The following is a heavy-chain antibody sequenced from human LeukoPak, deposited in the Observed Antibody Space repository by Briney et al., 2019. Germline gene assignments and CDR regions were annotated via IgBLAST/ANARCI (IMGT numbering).Heavy chain of an antibody. CDR2: ISSSGSTI. CDR3: ARVITLVRGVIEYYYGMDV. V-gene: IGHV3-11*01. J-gene: IGHJ6*02. CDR1: GFTFSDYY. Sequence: GGSLRLSCAASGFTFSDYYMSWIRQAPGKGLEWVSYISSSGSTIYYADSVKGRFTISRDNAKNSLYLQMNSLRAEDTAVYYCARVITLVRGVIEYYYGMDVWGPGTTVTVSS. D-gene: IGHD3-10*01.